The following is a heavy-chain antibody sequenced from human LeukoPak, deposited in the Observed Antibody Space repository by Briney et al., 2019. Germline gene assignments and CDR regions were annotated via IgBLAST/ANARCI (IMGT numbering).Heavy chain of an antibody. CDR3: ARDQLLWAFDS. V-gene: IGHV4-61*02. Sequence: KPSQTLSLTCTVSGRSISSGSYYWNWIRQPAGKGLEWIGRIYTSGSTNYNPSLKSRVTISVDTSKNQFSLKLSSVTAADTAVYYCARDQLLWAFDSWGQGTLVTVSS. CDR2: IYTSGST. CDR1: GRSISSGSYY. J-gene: IGHJ4*02. D-gene: IGHD2-2*01.